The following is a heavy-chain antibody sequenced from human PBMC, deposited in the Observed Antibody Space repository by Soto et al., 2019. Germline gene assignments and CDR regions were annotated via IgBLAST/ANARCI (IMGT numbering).Heavy chain of an antibody. D-gene: IGHD3-22*01. J-gene: IGHJ5*02. V-gene: IGHV1-69*01. CDR3: AREDDSSGHYSWFDP. CDR1: GGTFSSYT. CDR2: FVPLFGSA. Sequence: QVQLVQSGAEVTKPGSSVKVSCRASGGTFSSYTIVWVRQAPGQGLEWMGGFVPLFGSANIAQKFQGRVTITADASTSTAYMELSSLTSEDAATYYCAREDDSSGHYSWFDPWGQGTVVTVSS.